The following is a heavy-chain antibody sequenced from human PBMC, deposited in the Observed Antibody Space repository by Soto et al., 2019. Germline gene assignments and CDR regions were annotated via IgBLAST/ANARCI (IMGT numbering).Heavy chain of an antibody. Sequence: SGPTLVKPTQTLTLTCTFSGFSLSTSGVGVGWIRQPPGKALEWLALIYWNDDKRYSPSLKSRLTITKDTSKNQVVLKMTNMDPVDTATYYWAHITGPGSYYYYYYYGMDVWGQGTTVTVSS. CDR3: AHITGPGSYYYYYYYGMDV. J-gene: IGHJ6*02. CDR1: GFSLSTSGVG. D-gene: IGHD3-10*01. V-gene: IGHV2-5*01. CDR2: IYWNDDK.